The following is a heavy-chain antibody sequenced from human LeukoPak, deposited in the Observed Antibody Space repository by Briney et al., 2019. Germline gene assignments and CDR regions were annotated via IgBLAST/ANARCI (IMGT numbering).Heavy chain of an antibody. J-gene: IGHJ6*03. CDR2: MNPNSGNT. D-gene: IGHD3-3*01. V-gene: IGHV1-8*01. CDR1: GYTFTSYD. Sequence: ASVKVSCKASGYTFTSYDINWVRQATGQGLEWMGWMNPNSGNTGYAQKFQGRVTMTRNTSISTAYMELSSLRSEDAAVYYCARTEGSGSLYYYYYYYMDVWGKGTTVIVSS. CDR3: ARTEGSGSLYYYYYYYMDV.